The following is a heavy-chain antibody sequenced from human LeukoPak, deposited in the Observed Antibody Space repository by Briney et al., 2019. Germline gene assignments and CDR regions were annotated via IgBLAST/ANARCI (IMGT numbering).Heavy chain of an antibody. Sequence: PSETLSLTCAVSGGSISSSNWWSWVRQPPGKGLAWIGEIYHSGSTNYNPSLKSRVTISVDTSKNQFSLKLSSVTAADTAVYYCARRHSSGWYGVDYWGQGTLVTVSS. D-gene: IGHD6-19*01. CDR2: IYHSGST. V-gene: IGHV4-4*02. CDR3: ARRHSSGWYGVDY. CDR1: GGSISSSNW. J-gene: IGHJ4*02.